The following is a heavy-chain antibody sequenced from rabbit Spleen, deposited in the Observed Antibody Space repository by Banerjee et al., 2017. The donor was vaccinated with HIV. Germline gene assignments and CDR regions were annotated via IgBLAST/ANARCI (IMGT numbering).Heavy chain of an antibody. CDR2: IYAGSSRST. J-gene: IGHJ6*01. CDR1: GFSFSSSYW. Sequence: QEQLEESGGDLVKPEGSLTLTCTASGFSFSSSYWICWVRQAPGKGLEWIACIYAGSSRSTYYTSWAKGRFTISKTSSTTVTLQMTSLTAADTATYFCARYDGDWGEDLWGPGTLVTVS. V-gene: IGHV1S45*01. CDR3: ARYDGDWGEDL. D-gene: IGHD4-1*01.